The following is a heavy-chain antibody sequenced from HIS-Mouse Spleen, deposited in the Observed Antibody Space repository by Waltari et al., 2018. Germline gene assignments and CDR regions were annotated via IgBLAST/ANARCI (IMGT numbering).Heavy chain of an antibody. J-gene: IGHJ4*02. Sequence: VQLGLSGAVGMMAWGSVKVTCRAPRYLCHRHAVSRVRQATGQGLECRGGMEPNSSNTSCAQNFHGRVTMTRNTSITTANIKISRLRPVDTAVYYCARGHDCSNYFDYWGQGTLVTVSS. D-gene: IGHD4-4*01. CDR3: ARGHDCSNYFDY. CDR1: RYLCHRHA. CDR2: MEPNSSNT. V-gene: IGHV1-8*01.